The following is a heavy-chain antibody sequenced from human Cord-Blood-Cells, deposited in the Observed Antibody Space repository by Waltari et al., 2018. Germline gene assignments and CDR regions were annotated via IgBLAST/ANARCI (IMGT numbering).Heavy chain of an antibody. J-gene: IGHJ4*02. CDR1: GYTFTGYY. CDR3: ASSRYCSSTSCTSFGQY. D-gene: IGHD2-2*01. Sequence: QVQLVQSGAGVKKPGASVKVSCKASGYTFTGYYMHWVRQAPGQGLEWMGWINPNSGGTNYAKKLQGRVTMTRDTSISTAYMELSRLRSDDTAVYYCASSRYCSSTSCTSFGQYWGQGTLVTVSS. V-gene: IGHV1-2*02. CDR2: INPNSGGT.